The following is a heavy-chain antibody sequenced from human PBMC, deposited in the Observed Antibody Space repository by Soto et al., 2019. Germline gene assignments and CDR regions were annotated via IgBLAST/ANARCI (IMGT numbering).Heavy chain of an antibody. CDR3: ARDPGSGSYGPLSMDV. D-gene: IGHD3-10*01. Sequence: PGGSLRLSCAASGFTFSSYAMHWVRQAPGKGLEWVAVISYDGSNKYYADSVKGRFTISRDNSKNTLYLQMNSLRAEDTAVYYCARDPGSGSYGPLSMDVWGQGTTVTVSS. V-gene: IGHV3-30-3*01. CDR1: GFTFSSYA. CDR2: ISYDGSNK. J-gene: IGHJ6*02.